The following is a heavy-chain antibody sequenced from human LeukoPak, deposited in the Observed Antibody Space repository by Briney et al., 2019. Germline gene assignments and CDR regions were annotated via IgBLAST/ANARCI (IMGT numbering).Heavy chain of an antibody. CDR3: ARVGGGSYVIDAFDI. CDR2: IYHSGST. Sequence: SETLSLTCAVSGGSISSGGYSWSWIRQPPGKGLEWIGYIYHSGSTYYNPSLKSRVTISVDKSKNQFSLKLSSVTAADTAVYYCARVGGGSYVIDAFDIWGQGTMVTVSS. D-gene: IGHD1-26*01. J-gene: IGHJ3*02. V-gene: IGHV4-30-2*01. CDR1: GGSISSGGYS.